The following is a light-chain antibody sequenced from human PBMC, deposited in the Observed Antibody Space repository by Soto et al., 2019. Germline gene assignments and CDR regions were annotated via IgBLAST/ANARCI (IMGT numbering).Light chain of an antibody. CDR2: EAD. J-gene: IGLJ2*01. V-gene: IGLV2-23*01. Sequence: QSALTQPASVSGSPGQSISISCTGSRSDVGSYNFVSWYQLFPGKAPKLIIYEADKRPSGVSSRFSGSKSGFTASLTISGLQAEDEADHFCSSYAGDSALIFGGGTKLTVL. CDR3: SSYAGDSALI. CDR1: RSDVGSYNF.